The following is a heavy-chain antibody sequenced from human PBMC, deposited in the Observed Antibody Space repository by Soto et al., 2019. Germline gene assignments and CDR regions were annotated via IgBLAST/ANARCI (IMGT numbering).Heavy chain of an antibody. J-gene: IGHJ4*02. V-gene: IGHV4-30-4*01. Sequence: SETLSLTCTVSGGSISSGDYYWSWIRQPPGKGLEWIGYIYCSGSTYYNPSLKSRVTISVDRSKNQFSLKLSSVTAADTAVYYCARAMTTVTTIDYWGQGTLVTVSS. CDR3: ARAMTTVTTIDY. CDR2: IYCSGST. D-gene: IGHD4-17*01. CDR1: GGSISSGDYY.